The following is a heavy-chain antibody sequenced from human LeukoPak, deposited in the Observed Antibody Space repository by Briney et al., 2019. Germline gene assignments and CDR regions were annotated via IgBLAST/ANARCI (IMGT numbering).Heavy chain of an antibody. J-gene: IGHJ4*02. Sequence: PGGSLRLSCAASGFTFTDYYMSWIRRAPGKGLEWVSYISVSSSTVFYADSVKGRFTISRDNTKNSLYLQMSNLRAKDTAVHYCVRDLYSTFDSSNLNSDFWGQGTLVTVSS. CDR1: GFTFTDYY. CDR3: VRDLYSTFDSSNLNSDF. CDR2: ISVSSSTV. V-gene: IGHV3-11*04. D-gene: IGHD5-12*01.